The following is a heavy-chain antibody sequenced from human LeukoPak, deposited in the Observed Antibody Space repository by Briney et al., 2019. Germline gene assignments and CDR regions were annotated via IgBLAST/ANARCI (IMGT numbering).Heavy chain of an antibody. CDR2: ASYYVGKQ. D-gene: IGHD1-1*01. CDR3: AKAGIGADGAGFLCEY. J-gene: IGHJ4*02. V-gene: IGHV3-23*01. CDR1: GFTFSDYA. Sequence: GGSLTLSCAASGFTFSDYAMSWVRQAPGKGLEWVSTASYYVGKQYHADPVRGRFTVSRDNSRNTVSLQMSSLRVEDTGIYYCAKAGIGADGAGFLCEYWGQGTLVTVSS.